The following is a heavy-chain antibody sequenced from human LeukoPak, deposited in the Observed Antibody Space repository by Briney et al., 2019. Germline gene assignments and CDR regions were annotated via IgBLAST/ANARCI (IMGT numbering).Heavy chain of an antibody. Sequence: GGSLRLSCAASGFSFSSYSMNWVRQAPGKGLEWVSSISSSSSYIYYADSVKGRFTISRDNAKNSLYLQMNSLRAEDTAVYYCASDPNNWFDPWGQGTLVTVSS. CDR1: GFSFSSYS. CDR2: ISSSSSYI. V-gene: IGHV3-21*01. CDR3: ASDPNNWFDP. J-gene: IGHJ5*02.